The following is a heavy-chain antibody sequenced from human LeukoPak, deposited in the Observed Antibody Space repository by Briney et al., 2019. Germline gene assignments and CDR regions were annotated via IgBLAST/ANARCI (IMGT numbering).Heavy chain of an antibody. V-gene: IGHV4-59*01. Sequence: SETLSLTCTVSGGSISSYYWSWIRQPPGKGLEWIGYIYYSGSTNYNPSLKSRVTISVDTSKNQFSLKLSPVTAADTAVYYCARAGDFWSGYYPYYFDYWGQGTLVTVSS. CDR1: GGSISSYY. J-gene: IGHJ4*02. CDR3: ARAGDFWSGYYPYYFDY. D-gene: IGHD3-3*01. CDR2: IYYSGST.